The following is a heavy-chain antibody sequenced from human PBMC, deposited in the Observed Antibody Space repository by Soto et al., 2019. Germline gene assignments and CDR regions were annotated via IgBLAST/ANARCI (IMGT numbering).Heavy chain of an antibody. V-gene: IGHV4-30-4*01. CDR2: IYYSEST. CDR1: GGSISSGDYY. D-gene: IGHD3-3*01. J-gene: IGHJ6*02. Sequence: PSETLSLTCTVSGGSISSGDYYWSWIRQPPGKGLEWIGYIYYSESTYYNPSLKSRVTISVDTSKNQFSLKLSSVTAADTAVYYCARRRYDFWSGYSNYYYYYGMDVWGQGTTVTVSS. CDR3: ARRRYDFWSGYSNYYYYYGMDV.